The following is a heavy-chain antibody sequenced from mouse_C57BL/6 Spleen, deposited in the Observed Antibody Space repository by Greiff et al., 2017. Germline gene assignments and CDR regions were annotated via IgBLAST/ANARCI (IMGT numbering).Heavy chain of an antibody. Sequence: QVQLQQPGAELVKPGASVKLSCTASGFTFTSYWMHWVKQRPGQGLEWIGMIHPNSGSTKYNEKFKSKATLTVDKSSSTAYMQLSSLTSEDSAVYYCARECDGYYYFGYWGQGTTLTVAS. J-gene: IGHJ2*01. V-gene: IGHV1-64*01. CDR1: GFTFTSYW. CDR2: IHPNSGST. CDR3: ARECDGYYYFGY. D-gene: IGHD2-3*01.